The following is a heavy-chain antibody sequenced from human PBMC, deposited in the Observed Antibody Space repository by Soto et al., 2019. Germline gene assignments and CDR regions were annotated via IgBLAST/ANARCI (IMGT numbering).Heavy chain of an antibody. CDR1: GFTFSIYD. J-gene: IGHJ6*02. CDR2: IGIAGET. CDR3: VREWVDTSGRRPPLAFDV. D-gene: IGHD3-3*02. V-gene: IGHV3-13*01. Sequence: EVQLVESGGGLVQPGGSLRLSCVASGFTFSIYDMHWVRQATGKGLEWVSAIGIAGETYYSGAVKGRVTISRENVKNSLYLPMNSLRAEDTAIYYCVREWVDTSGRRPPLAFDVWGQGTTVTVSS.